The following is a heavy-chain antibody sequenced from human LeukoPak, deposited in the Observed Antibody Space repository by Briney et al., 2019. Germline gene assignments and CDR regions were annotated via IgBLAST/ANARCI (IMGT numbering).Heavy chain of an antibody. CDR2: INPNSGGT. CDR1: GYTFTGYY. CDR3: ATDLVLFGSVAYWGFDY. Sequence: ASVKVSCKASGYTFTGYYIHWVRQAPGQGLEWMGWINPNSGGTNSAQKFQGRVTMTRDTSIRTAYMELSRLRSDDTAVYYCATDLVLFGSVAYWGFDYWGQGTLVTVSS. J-gene: IGHJ4*02. D-gene: IGHD7-27*01. V-gene: IGHV1-2*02.